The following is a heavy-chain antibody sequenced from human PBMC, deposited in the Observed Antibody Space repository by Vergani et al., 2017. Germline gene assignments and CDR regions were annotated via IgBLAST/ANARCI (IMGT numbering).Heavy chain of an antibody. CDR1: GYTFTSYG. J-gene: IGHJ6*02. D-gene: IGHD2-2*01. CDR2: ISADNGNT. Sequence: QVQLVQSGAEVKKPGASVKVSCKASGYTFTSYGISWVRQAPGQGLEWMGWISADNGNTNYAQKLQGRVTMTTDTSTGTAYMELRSLRSDDTAVYYCARDPDIVVVPAAPYYYYYYGMDVWGQGTTVTVSS. V-gene: IGHV1-18*04. CDR3: ARDPDIVVVPAAPYYYYYYGMDV.